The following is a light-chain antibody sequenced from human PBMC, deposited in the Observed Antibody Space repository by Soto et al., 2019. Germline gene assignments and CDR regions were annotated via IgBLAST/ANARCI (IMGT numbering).Light chain of an antibody. CDR3: QQRSNWPPIT. V-gene: IGKV3D-20*02. CDR1: QPVSSNF. Sequence: ELLLTQSPGTLSLSPGESAALSCRARQPVSSNFLAWYQQKPGQAHRLLIYGVSSRASGIPDRFFGSGSGTDFTPTISSLEPEDFAVYYGQQRSNWPPITCGQGTRLEIK. J-gene: IGKJ5*01. CDR2: GVS.